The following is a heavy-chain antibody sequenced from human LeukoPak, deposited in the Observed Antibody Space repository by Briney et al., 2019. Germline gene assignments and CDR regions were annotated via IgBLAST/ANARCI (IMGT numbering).Heavy chain of an antibody. Sequence: GGSLRLSCAASGFTFSIYAMSWVRQAPGKWLEWVSAISGSGGSTYYADSVKGRFTISRDNSKNTLYLQMNSLRAEDTAVYYCAKSTFAVAAPPYFDCWGQGTLVTVSS. CDR2: ISGSGGST. V-gene: IGHV3-23*01. D-gene: IGHD6-19*01. J-gene: IGHJ4*02. CDR1: GFTFSIYA. CDR3: AKSTFAVAAPPYFDC.